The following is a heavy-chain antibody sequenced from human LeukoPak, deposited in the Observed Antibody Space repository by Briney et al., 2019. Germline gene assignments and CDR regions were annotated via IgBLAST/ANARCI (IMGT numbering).Heavy chain of an antibody. CDR1: GYTFTSYG. J-gene: IGHJ4*02. D-gene: IGHD5-24*01. CDR3: ATVGRWLQCFDY. Sequence: ASVKVSCKASGYTFTSYGISWVRQAPGQGLEWMGWISAYNGNTNYAQKLQGRVTMTTNTSTSTAYMELRSLRSEDTAVYYCATVGRWLQCFDYWGQGTLVTVSS. V-gene: IGHV1-18*01. CDR2: ISAYNGNT.